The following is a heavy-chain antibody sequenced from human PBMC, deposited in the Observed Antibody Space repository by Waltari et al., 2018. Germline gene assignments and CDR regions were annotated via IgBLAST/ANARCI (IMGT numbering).Heavy chain of an antibody. J-gene: IGHJ3*01. V-gene: IGHV3-48*03. D-gene: IGHD3-16*01. CDR2: ISPGGYDK. CDR3: VRSLYINYGREGFEE. Sequence: EEVGGYLVPPGGSLRLSCGGPGFTFGGHNINWVRQTPGNGLEWISHISPGGYDKRYAASVKGRFTIARDSAKSVFLEMSRLRAEDTGVYYCVRSLYINYGREGFEEWGPGTMVTVSS. CDR1: GFTFGGHN.